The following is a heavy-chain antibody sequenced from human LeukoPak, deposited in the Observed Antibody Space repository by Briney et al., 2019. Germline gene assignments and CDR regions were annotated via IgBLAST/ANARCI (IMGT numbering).Heavy chain of an antibody. D-gene: IGHD2-21*02. CDR2: VYCTGSM. CDR1: GGSISSYY. CDR3: ARTAAPGLNSYFDP. V-gene: IGHV4-59*01. Sequence: SETLSLTCTVSGGSISSYYWSWIRQPPGKGLEWIGYVYCTGSMNYNPSVKNRVTISVETSKNQFSLKLSSVTAADTAVYYCARTAAPGLNSYFDPWGRGTLVTVSS. J-gene: IGHJ2*01.